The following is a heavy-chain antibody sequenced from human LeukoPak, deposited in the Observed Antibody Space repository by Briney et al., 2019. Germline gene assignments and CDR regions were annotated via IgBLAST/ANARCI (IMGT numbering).Heavy chain of an antibody. J-gene: IGHJ4*02. CDR2: ISGSGGST. CDR3: ARDSFDSGSSPSDF. CDR1: GFTFSSYA. Sequence: GGSLRLSCAASGFTFSSYAMSWVRQAPGKGLEWVSVISGSGGSTYYADSVKGRFTISRDNARNSLFLQMSSLRDDDTAVYYCARDSFDSGSSPSDFWGQGTLVTVSS. D-gene: IGHD3-9*01. V-gene: IGHV3-23*01.